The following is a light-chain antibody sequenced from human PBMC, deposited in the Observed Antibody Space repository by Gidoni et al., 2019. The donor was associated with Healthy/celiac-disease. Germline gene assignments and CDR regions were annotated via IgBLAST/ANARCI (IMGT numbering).Light chain of an antibody. J-gene: IGKJ2*01. CDR3: QQSYSTPST. CDR1: QSISSY. Sequence: DIHTTQPPSSLSASVGDRVTITCRASQSISSYLNWYQQKPGKAPKLLIYDASSLQSGVPSRFSGSGSGTDFTLTISSLQPEDFATYYCQQSYSTPSTFXQXTKLEIK. CDR2: DAS. V-gene: IGKV1-39*01.